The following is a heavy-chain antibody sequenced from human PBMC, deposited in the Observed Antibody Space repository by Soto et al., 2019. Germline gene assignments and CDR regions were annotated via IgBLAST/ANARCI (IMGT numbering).Heavy chain of an antibody. J-gene: IGHJ5*02. CDR3: AKDSGYNYGYFRWFDP. D-gene: IGHD5-18*01. V-gene: IGHV4-59*01. Sequence: SETLSLTCTFSGGSISNYYWIWIRQPPGRGLEWIGHIFYSGSTNYNPALKSRVTISVDTSKSQFSLKLSSVTAADTAVYYCAKDSGYNYGYFRWFDPWGQGTLVTVSS. CDR1: GGSISNYY. CDR2: IFYSGST.